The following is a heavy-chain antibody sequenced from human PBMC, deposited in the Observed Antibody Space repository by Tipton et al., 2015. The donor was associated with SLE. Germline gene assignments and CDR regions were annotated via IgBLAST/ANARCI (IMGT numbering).Heavy chain of an antibody. J-gene: IGHJ4*02. D-gene: IGHD3-3*01. CDR2: IYFTGST. V-gene: IGHV4-59*11. CDR1: GGSICTPY. Sequence: TLSLTCTVSGGSICTPYWSWIRQPPGKGLEWVGYIYFTGSTNYDPSLKGRVTISVDTSKKQFSLKLSSVTAADTAVYYCARVGNYDLDYWGQGTLVTVSS. CDR3: ARVGNYDLDY.